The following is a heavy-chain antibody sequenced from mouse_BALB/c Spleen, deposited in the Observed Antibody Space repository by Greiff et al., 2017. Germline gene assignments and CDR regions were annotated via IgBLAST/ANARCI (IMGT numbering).Heavy chain of an antibody. Sequence: QVQLQQSGAELVRPGTSVKVSCKASGYAFTNYLIEWVKQRPGQGLEWIGVINPGSGGTNYNEKFKGKATLTADKSSSTAYMQLSSLTSDDSAVYFCARWDYGSSEAMDYWGQGTSVTVSS. D-gene: IGHD1-1*01. V-gene: IGHV1-54*01. CDR1: GYAFTNYL. CDR2: INPGSGGT. J-gene: IGHJ4*01. CDR3: ARWDYGSSEAMDY.